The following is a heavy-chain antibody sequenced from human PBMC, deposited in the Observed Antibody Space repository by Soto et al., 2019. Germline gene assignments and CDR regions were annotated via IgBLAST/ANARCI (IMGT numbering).Heavy chain of an antibody. Sequence: QVQLVESGGGVVQPGRSLRLSCAASGFIFSSYGMHWVRQAPGKGLEWVAVIWYDGSNQYYAESLKGRFTIARDNSKNTLSLQMSSLRAEDTAVYYCAKDNAGYSSGSSFFDYWGQGTLVTVSS. D-gene: IGHD6-25*01. V-gene: IGHV3-33*03. CDR1: GFIFSSYG. CDR3: AKDNAGYSSGSSFFDY. J-gene: IGHJ4*02. CDR2: IWYDGSNQ.